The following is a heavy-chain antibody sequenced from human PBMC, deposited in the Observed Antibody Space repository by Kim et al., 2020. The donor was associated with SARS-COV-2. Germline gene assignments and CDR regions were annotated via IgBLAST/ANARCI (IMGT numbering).Heavy chain of an antibody. CDR1: GFTLSSYR. D-gene: IGHD3-3*01. CDR2: TNNDASST. J-gene: IGHJ6*02. V-gene: IGHV3-74*01. CDR3: ARVSVGYYYGMDV. Sequence: GGSLRLSCEASGFTLSSYRIHWVRQVPGKGPVWVSRTNNDASSTTYADSVKGRFTISRDNAKNTLYLQMNSLRAEDTAVYYCARVSVGYYYGMDVWGQGTTVTVSS.